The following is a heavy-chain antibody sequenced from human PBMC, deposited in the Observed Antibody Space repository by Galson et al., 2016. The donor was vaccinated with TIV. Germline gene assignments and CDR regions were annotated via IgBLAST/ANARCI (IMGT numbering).Heavy chain of an antibody. CDR2: IIPVVGEA. CDR3: ARGVLGVAATEPKYHFDH. D-gene: IGHD6-19*01. J-gene: IGHJ4*02. V-gene: IGHV1-69*08. CDR1: GGAFNNYI. Sequence: SVKVSCKASGGAFNNYIMNWVRQAPGQGLEWMGKIIPVVGEANYAQKFQGRITITADRSTTTAHMEVRSLRSEDTAVYYCARGVLGVAATEPKYHFDHWGQGTVVTVSS.